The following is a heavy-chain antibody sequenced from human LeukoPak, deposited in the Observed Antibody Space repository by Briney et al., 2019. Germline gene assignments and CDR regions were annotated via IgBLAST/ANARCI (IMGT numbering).Heavy chain of an antibody. CDR3: AREDYDILTGRGDYFDY. CDR2: ISSSSSYT. V-gene: IGHV3-11*06. Sequence: GGSLRLSCAASGFTFSDYYMSWIRQAPGKGLEWVSYISSSSSYTNYADSVKGRFTISRDNAKNSLYLQMNSLRAEDKAVYYCAREDYDILTGRGDYFDYWGQGTLVTVSS. CDR1: GFTFSDYY. J-gene: IGHJ4*02. D-gene: IGHD3-9*01.